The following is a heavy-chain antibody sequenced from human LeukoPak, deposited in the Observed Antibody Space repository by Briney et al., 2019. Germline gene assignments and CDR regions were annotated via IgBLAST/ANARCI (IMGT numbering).Heavy chain of an antibody. CDR1: GFTFSSYA. CDR3: ARVYSSSYYYYYYYMDV. Sequence: PGGSLRLSCAASGFTFSSYAMHWVRQAPGKGLEWVAVISYDGSNKYYADSVKGRFTISRDNSKNTLYPQMNSLRAEDTAVYYCARVYSSSYYYYYYYMDVWGKGTTVTVSS. V-gene: IGHV3-30*01. D-gene: IGHD6-6*01. CDR2: ISYDGSNK. J-gene: IGHJ6*03.